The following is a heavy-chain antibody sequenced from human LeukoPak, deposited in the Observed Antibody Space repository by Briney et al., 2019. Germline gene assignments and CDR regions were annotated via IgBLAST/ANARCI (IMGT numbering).Heavy chain of an antibody. V-gene: IGHV3-30*04. CDR3: ARAAVITMVRGVRGWFDY. Sequence: GGSLRHSCAASGFTFSSYAMRWVRQAPGKGLEWVAVISYDGSNKYYADSVKGRFTISRDNSKNTLYLQMNSLRAEDTAVYYCARAAVITMVRGVRGWFDYWGQGTLVTVSS. J-gene: IGHJ4*02. CDR2: ISYDGSNK. CDR1: GFTFSSYA. D-gene: IGHD3-10*01.